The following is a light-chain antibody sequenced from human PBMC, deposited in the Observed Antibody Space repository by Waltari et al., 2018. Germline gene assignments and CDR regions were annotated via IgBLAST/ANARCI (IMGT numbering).Light chain of an antibody. Sequence: SYELTQPPSVSVSPGQTVSITCSGDKLGDKFACWYQQKPGQSPVLVIYQDRKRPSGIPERFSGSNSGNTATLTISETQAMDEADYYCQAWDNNSVVFGGGTRLTVL. CDR3: QAWDNNSVV. V-gene: IGLV3-1*01. J-gene: IGLJ2*01. CDR2: QDR. CDR1: KLGDKF.